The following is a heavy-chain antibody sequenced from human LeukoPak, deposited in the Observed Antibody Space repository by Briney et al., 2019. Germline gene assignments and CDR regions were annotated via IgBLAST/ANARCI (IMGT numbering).Heavy chain of an antibody. V-gene: IGHV1-8*03. CDR3: AKTLLGTSYYDAFDI. J-gene: IGHJ3*02. D-gene: IGHD2-2*01. CDR1: GYTFTSYD. Sequence: ASVKVSCKASGYTFTSYDINWVRQATGQGLEWMGWMNPNSGNTGYAQKFQGRVTITRNTSISTAYMELSSLRSEDTAVYYCAKTLLGTSYYDAFDIWGQGTMVTVSS. CDR2: MNPNSGNT.